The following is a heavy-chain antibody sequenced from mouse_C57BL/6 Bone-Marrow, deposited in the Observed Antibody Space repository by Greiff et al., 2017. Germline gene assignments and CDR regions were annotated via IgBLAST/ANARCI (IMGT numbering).Heavy chain of an antibody. Sequence: QVHVKQSGPELVKPGASVKISCKASGYAFSSSWMNWVKQRPGKGLEWIGRIYPGDGDTNYNGKFKGKATLPADKSSSTAYMQLSSLTSEDSAVYFCASTVVDPYYFDYWGQGTTLTVSS. CDR2: IYPGDGDT. D-gene: IGHD1-1*01. J-gene: IGHJ2*01. CDR1: GYAFSSSW. V-gene: IGHV1-82*01. CDR3: ASTVVDPYYFDY.